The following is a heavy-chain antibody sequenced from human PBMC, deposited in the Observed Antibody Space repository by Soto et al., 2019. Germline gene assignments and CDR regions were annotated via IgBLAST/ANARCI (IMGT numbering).Heavy chain of an antibody. CDR2: INGDGSST. Sequence: GGSLRLSCAASGFTFSNFWMHWVRQAPGKGPVWVSRINGDGSSTSHADSVKGRFTISRDNAENALFLQMSGLRAEDTAVYYCARAQLLPDDAFDAWGRGTVVTVSS. V-gene: IGHV3-74*01. D-gene: IGHD2-2*01. J-gene: IGHJ3*01. CDR3: ARAQLLPDDAFDA. CDR1: GFTFSNFW.